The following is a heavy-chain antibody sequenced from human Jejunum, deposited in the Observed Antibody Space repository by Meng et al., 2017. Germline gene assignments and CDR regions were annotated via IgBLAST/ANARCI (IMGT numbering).Heavy chain of an antibody. D-gene: IGHD3/OR15-3a*01. J-gene: IGHJ1*01. CDR3: TWRPCSAGTCEKGLDLQH. CDR2: ISHVGTTT. CDR1: GSTFSNYE. Sequence: GGPLRLSCEASGSTFSNYEMNWVRQAPGEGLEWISYISHVGTTTYYADSVKGRFTISRDNTKNTLYLQMNSLRGEDTAVYFCTWRPCSAGTCEKGLDLQHWGQGTLVTVSS. V-gene: IGHV3-48*03.